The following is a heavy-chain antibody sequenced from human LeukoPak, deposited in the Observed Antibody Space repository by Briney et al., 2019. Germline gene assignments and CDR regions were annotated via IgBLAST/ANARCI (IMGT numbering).Heavy chain of an antibody. CDR3: ARDDSSGWTVYGMDV. Sequence: ASVKVPCKASGYTFTSYGISWVRQAPGQGLEWMGWISAYNGNTNYAQKLQGRVTMTTDTSTSTAYMELRSLRSDDTAVYYCARDDSSGWTVYGMDVWGQGTTVTVSS. V-gene: IGHV1-18*01. CDR1: GYTFTSYG. J-gene: IGHJ6*02. CDR2: ISAYNGNT. D-gene: IGHD6-19*01.